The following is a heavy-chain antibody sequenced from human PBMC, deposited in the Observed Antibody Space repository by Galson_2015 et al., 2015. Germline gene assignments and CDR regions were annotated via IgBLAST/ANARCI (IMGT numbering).Heavy chain of an antibody. D-gene: IGHD3-22*01. Sequence: SETLSLTCAVSGGSISSSNWWSWVRQPPGKGLEWIGEIYHSGSTNYNPSLKSRVTISVDKSKNQFSLKLSSVTAADTAVYYCASLDSSGYYDAFDIWGQGTMVTVSS. J-gene: IGHJ3*02. CDR1: GGSISSSNW. V-gene: IGHV4-4*02. CDR3: ASLDSSGYYDAFDI. CDR2: IYHSGST.